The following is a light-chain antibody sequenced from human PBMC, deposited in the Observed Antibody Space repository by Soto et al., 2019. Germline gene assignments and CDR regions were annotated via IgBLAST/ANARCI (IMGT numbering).Light chain of an antibody. CDR3: XXXGTSPLT. J-gene: IGKJ3*01. CDR2: GVS. CDR1: QSVGSXX. Sequence: EIVLTQSPGTLSLSPGERATLSCRASQSVGSXXVAWYQQKPGQAPKLLIYGVSSRATGIPDRFSGSGSGXXXXXXXXXLXPEDXAVXXXXXXGTSPLTFGPGTKVDI. V-gene: IGKV3-20*01.